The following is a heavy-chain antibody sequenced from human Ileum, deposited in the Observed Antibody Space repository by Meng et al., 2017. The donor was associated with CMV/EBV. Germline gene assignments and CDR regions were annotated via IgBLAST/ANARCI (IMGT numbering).Heavy chain of an antibody. CDR3: ARDFYGSGGYSWFDP. D-gene: IGHD3-10*01. V-gene: IGHV4-59*01. J-gene: IGHJ5*02. CDR1: GGSISNYH. Sequence: SETLSLTCTVSGGSISNYHWSWIRQPPGKGLEWIGYISYSGSTNYNPSLKSRVTISLDTSKNQFSLKLTSVTAADTAMYYCARDFYGSGGYSWFDPWGQGTLVTVSS. CDR2: ISYSGST.